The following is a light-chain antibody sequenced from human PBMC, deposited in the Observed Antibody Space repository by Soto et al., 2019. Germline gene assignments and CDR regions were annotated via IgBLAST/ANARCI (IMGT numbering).Light chain of an antibody. CDR2: EVN. J-gene: IGLJ2*01. CDR1: SRDVGGYNY. Sequence: QSVLTQPASVSGSPGQSITISFTGTSRDVGGYNYVSWYQHHPHKAPKLIIHEVNNRPSGVSNRFSGSKSGNTASLTISGLQAEYEADYYCSSYTSSSTLIFGGGTKLTVL. V-gene: IGLV2-14*01. CDR3: SSYTSSSTLI.